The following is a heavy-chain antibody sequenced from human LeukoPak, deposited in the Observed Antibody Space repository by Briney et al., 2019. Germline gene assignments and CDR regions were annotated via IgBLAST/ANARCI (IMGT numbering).Heavy chain of an antibody. D-gene: IGHD3-10*01. CDR1: GFTFSSYA. Sequence: GGSLRLSCAASGFTFSSYAMSWVRQAPGKGLEWVSAISGSGGSTYYADSVKGRFTISRDNSKNTLYLQMNSLRAEGTAVYYCAKGEIYGFLVYYFDYWGQGTLVTVSS. J-gene: IGHJ4*02. V-gene: IGHV3-23*01. CDR3: AKGEIYGFLVYYFDY. CDR2: ISGSGGST.